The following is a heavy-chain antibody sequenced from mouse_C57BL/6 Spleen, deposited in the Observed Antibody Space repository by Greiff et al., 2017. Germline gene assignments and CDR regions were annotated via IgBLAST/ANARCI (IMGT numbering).Heavy chain of an antibody. CDR3: AREDNYYFDY. Sequence: EVMLVESEGGLVQPGSSMKLSCTASGFTFSDYYMAWVRQVPEKGLEWVANINYDGSSTYYLDSLKSRFIISRDNAKNILYLQMSSLKSEDTATYYCAREDNYYFDYWGQGTTLTVSS. D-gene: IGHD1-3*01. V-gene: IGHV5-16*01. CDR2: INYDGSST. J-gene: IGHJ2*01. CDR1: GFTFSDYY.